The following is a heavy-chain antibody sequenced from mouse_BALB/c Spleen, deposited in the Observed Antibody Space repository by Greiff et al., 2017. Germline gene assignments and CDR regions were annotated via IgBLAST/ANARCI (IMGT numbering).Heavy chain of an antibody. CDR2: INPSNGGT. V-gene: IGHV1S81*02. D-gene: IGHD1-1*01. J-gene: IGHJ4*01. CDR3: TRGSYYYGSSYDYAMDY. CDR1: GYTFTSYY. Sequence: QVQLQQSGAELVKPGASVKLSCKASGYTFTSYYMYWVKQRPGQGLEWIGEINPSNGGTNFNEKFKSKATLTVDKSSSTAYMQLSSLTSEDSAVYYCTRGSYYYGSSYDYAMDYWGQGTSVTVSS.